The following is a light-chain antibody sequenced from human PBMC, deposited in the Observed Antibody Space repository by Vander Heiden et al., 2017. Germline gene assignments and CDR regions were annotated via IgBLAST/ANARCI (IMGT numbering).Light chain of an antibody. CDR1: QSVSSN. CDR2: GAS. J-gene: IGKJ2*01. Sequence: EIVMTQSPATLSVSPGERATLSCRASQSVSSNLAWYQQKPGQAPRLLIYGASTRATGIPARFSGSGYGKEFTLTISSRQSEDFAVYYCQQHNNWPPITFGQGTKVEIK. CDR3: QQHNNWPPIT. V-gene: IGKV3-15*01.